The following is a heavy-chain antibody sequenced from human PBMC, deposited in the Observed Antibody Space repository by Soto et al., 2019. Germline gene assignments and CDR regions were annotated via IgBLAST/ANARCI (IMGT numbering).Heavy chain of an antibody. V-gene: IGHV3-7*05. J-gene: IGHJ4*02. Sequence: EVQLVESGGGLVQPGGSLRLSCAASGFTFSTYWMSWVRQAPGKGLEWVANIKQDGSDKYYVDSVKGRFTISRDNAKNSLYLQMNGLRAEDTGVYYCARVKSLAGHYWGQGTLVTVSS. D-gene: IGHD2-15*01. CDR1: GFTFSTYW. CDR2: IKQDGSDK. CDR3: ARVKSLAGHY.